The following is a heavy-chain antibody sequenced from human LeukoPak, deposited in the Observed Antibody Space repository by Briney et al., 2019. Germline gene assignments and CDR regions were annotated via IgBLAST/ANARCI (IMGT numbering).Heavy chain of an antibody. J-gene: IGHJ4*02. Sequence: ASVKVSCKASGYTFTSYGISWVRQAPGQGLEWMGWISAYNGNTNYAQRLQGRVTMTTDTSTSTAYMELRSLRSDDTAVYYCARDPRMERHYYFDYWGQGTLVTVSS. CDR1: GYTFTSYG. D-gene: IGHD1-1*01. CDR2: ISAYNGNT. V-gene: IGHV1-18*01. CDR3: ARDPRMERHYYFDY.